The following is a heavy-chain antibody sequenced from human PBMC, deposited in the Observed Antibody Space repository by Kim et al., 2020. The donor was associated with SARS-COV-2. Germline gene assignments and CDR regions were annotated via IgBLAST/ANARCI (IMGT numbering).Heavy chain of an antibody. CDR3: ARGRPTQYCSSTSCYKLDY. Sequence: ASVKVSCKASGYTFTSYYMHWVRQAPGQGLEWMGIINPSGGSTSYAQKFQGRVTMTRDTSTSTVYMELSSLRSEDRAVYYCARGRPTQYCSSTSCYKLDYWGQGTLVTVSS. CDR1: GYTFTSYY. V-gene: IGHV1-46*01. J-gene: IGHJ4*02. CDR2: INPSGGST. D-gene: IGHD2-2*02.